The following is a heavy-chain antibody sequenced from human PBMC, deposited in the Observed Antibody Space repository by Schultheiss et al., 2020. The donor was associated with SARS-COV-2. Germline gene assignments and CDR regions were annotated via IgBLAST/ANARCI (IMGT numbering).Heavy chain of an antibody. D-gene: IGHD4-17*01. CDR2: IHYRGKT. CDR1: GVSISNDDYY. V-gene: IGHV4-31*03. Sequence: SETLSLTCTVSGVSISNDDYYWTWVRQHPARGLEWIGFIHYRGKTFYNPSLRGRVTLSLDTSLNQFSLNVNSVTAADTAVYYCARSYGDYFIGVYWFDPWGQGTLVTVSS. CDR3: ARSYGDYFIGVYWFDP. J-gene: IGHJ5*02.